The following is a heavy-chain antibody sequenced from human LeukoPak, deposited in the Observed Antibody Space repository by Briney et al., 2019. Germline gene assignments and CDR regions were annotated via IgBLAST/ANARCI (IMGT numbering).Heavy chain of an antibody. J-gene: IGHJ6*03. Sequence: GGSLRLSCAASGFTFSSYSMNWVRQAPGKGLEWVSYISSSSSTIYYADSVKGRFTISRDNAKNSLYLQMNSLRAEDTAVYYCARDQEDIVVVPAASAKYYYYYYMDVWGKGTTVTISS. CDR1: GFTFSSYS. V-gene: IGHV3-48*01. CDR2: ISSSSSTI. CDR3: ARDQEDIVVVPAASAKYYYYYYMDV. D-gene: IGHD2-2*01.